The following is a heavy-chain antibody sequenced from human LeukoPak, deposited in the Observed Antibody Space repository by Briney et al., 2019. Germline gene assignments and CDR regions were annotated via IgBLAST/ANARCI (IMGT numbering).Heavy chain of an antibody. CDR3: AGGGYYRDYYYYGMDV. V-gene: IGHV4-59*08. Sequence: KPSETLSLTCTVSGGSISSYYWSWIRQPPGKGLEWIGYIYYSGSTNYNPSLKSRVTISVDTSKNQFSLKLSSVTAADTAVYYCAGGGYYRDYYYYGMDVWGQGTTVTVSS. CDR1: GGSISSYY. CDR2: IYYSGST. J-gene: IGHJ6*02. D-gene: IGHD3-22*01.